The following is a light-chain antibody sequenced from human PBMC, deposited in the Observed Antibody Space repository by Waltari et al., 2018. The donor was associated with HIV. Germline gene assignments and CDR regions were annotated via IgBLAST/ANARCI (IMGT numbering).Light chain of an antibody. J-gene: IGKJ4*01. CDR3: QQRSHWPLT. CDR2: HAS. Sequence: ETVLTPSPARLSLSPGERATLSCRANQSVSAFVAWYPQTPGQPPRLLIYHASAMATGTPARFSGSGSGTDFTLTISSLEPEDFAVYYCQQRSHWPLTFGGGTKVEMK. CDR1: QSVSAF. V-gene: IGKV3-11*01.